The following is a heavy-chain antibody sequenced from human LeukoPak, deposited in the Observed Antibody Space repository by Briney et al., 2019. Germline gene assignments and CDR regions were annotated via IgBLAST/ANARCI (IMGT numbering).Heavy chain of an antibody. CDR3: AKSTYYYDTFVNAFDL. Sequence: SETLSLTCTVSGGSVSSSHYWDWIRQPPGKGLEWIGSIYYGGSTYYNASLRSRVTTSVDTSKNQFSLKLSSVTAADTAVYYCAKSTYYYDTFVNAFDLWGQGTVVTVSS. CDR1: GGSVSSSHY. CDR2: IYYGGST. V-gene: IGHV4-39*07. D-gene: IGHD3-22*01. J-gene: IGHJ3*01.